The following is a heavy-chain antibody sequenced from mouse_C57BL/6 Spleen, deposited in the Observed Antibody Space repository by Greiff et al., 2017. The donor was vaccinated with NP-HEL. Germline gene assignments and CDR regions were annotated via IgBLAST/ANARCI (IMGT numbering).Heavy chain of an antibody. V-gene: IGHV1-64*01. Sequence: QVQLQQPGAELVKPGASVKLSCKASGYTFTSYWMHWVKQRPGQGLEWIGMIHPNSGSTNYNEKFKSKSTLTVDKSSSTAYMQLSSLTSEDSAVYYCAKTAQAWFAYWGQGTLVTVSA. CDR2: IHPNSGST. CDR3: AKTAQAWFAY. CDR1: GYTFTSYW. J-gene: IGHJ3*01. D-gene: IGHD3-2*02.